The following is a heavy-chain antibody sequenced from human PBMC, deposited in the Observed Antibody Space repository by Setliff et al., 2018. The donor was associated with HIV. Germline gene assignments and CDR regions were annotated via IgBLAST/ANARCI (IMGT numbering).Heavy chain of an antibody. V-gene: IGHV4-59*11. CDR1: GGSISSHY. CDR2: IYYSGST. CDR3: ASPRETMKSDAFDI. D-gene: IGHD3-22*01. J-gene: IGHJ3*02. Sequence: SETLSLTCTVSGGSISSHYWSWIRQPPGKGLEWIGSIYYSGSTNYNPSLKSRVTISVDTSKNQFSLKLSSVTAADTAVYYCASPRETMKSDAFDIWGQGTMVTVSS.